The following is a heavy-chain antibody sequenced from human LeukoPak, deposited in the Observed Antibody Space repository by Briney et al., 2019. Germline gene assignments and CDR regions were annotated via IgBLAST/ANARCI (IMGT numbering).Heavy chain of an antibody. D-gene: IGHD6-13*01. CDR2: ISYDGSNK. Sequence: PGRSLRLSCAASGFTFSSYAMHCVRQAPGKGLEWVAVISYDGSNKYYADSVKGRFTISRDNSKNTLYLQMNSLRAEDTAVYYCARDRKQQRDLFDPWGQGTLVTVSS. CDR3: ARDRKQQRDLFDP. J-gene: IGHJ5*02. V-gene: IGHV3-30-3*01. CDR1: GFTFSSYA.